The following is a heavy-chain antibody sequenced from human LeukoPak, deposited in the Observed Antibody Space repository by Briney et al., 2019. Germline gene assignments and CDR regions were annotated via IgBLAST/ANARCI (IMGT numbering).Heavy chain of an antibody. CDR1: GFTFSSYA. D-gene: IGHD3-10*01. CDR3: ARDRRWFGEYVTFDI. CDR2: ISGSGGST. J-gene: IGHJ3*02. Sequence: GGSLRLSCAASGFTFSSYAMSWVRQAPGKGLEWVSAISGSGGSTYYADSMKGRFTISRDNSRNTVYLQMNSLRAEDTAVYYCARDRRWFGEYVTFDIWGQGTLVIVSS. V-gene: IGHV3-23*01.